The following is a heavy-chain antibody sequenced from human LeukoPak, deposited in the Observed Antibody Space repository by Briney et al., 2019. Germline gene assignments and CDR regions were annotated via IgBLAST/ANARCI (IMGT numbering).Heavy chain of an antibody. CDR2: IYSDNT. Sequence: GGSLRLSCTVSGFTVSSNSMSWVRQAPGKGLEWVSFIYSDNTYYADSVKGRFTISRDNSKNTLYLQMNSLRAEDTAVYYCAKVTYGSGTYGAFDYWGQGTLVTVSS. J-gene: IGHJ4*02. CDR1: GFTVSSNS. CDR3: AKVTYGSGTYGAFDY. D-gene: IGHD3-10*01. V-gene: IGHV3-53*01.